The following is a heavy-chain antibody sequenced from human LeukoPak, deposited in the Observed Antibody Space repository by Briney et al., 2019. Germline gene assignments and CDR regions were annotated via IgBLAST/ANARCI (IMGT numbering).Heavy chain of an antibody. V-gene: IGHV3-9*01. J-gene: IGHJ3*02. CDR1: GFTFDDYA. CDR3: ARSSGPSAFDI. CDR2: ISWNSGSI. D-gene: IGHD5-12*01. Sequence: GGSLRLSCAASGFTFDDYAMHWVRQAPGKGLEWVSGISWNSGSIGYADSVKGRFTISRDNAKNSLYLQMNSLRAEDTAVYYCARSSGPSAFDIWGQGTMVTVSS.